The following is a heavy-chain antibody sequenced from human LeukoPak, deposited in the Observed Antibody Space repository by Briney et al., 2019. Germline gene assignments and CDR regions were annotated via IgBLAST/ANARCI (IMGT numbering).Heavy chain of an antibody. CDR3: AKVDSSGWFDY. J-gene: IGHJ4*02. V-gene: IGHV3-23*01. CDR2: ISNNGGYT. CDR1: GFTFSSSA. D-gene: IGHD6-19*01. Sequence: GGSLRLSCAASGFTFSSSAMSWVRQAPGKGLEWVSAISNNGGYTYYADSVKGRFTISRDNSKNTLYLQMNSLRAEDTAVYYCAKVDSSGWFDYWGQGTLVTVSS.